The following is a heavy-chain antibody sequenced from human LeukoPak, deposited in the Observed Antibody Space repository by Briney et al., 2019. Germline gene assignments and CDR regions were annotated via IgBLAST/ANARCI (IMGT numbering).Heavy chain of an antibody. CDR2: INPNSGGT. J-gene: IGHJ4*02. CDR1: GYTFTGYY. V-gene: IGHV1-2*02. CDR3: ARDLKITFGGLIDNGRLDY. D-gene: IGHD3-16*02. Sequence: ASVKVSCKASGYTFTGYYIHWVRQAPGQGLEWMGWINPNSGGTKYAQEFQGRVTMTRDTSIITAYMELSRLRSDDTAVYYCARDLKITFGGLIDNGRLDYWGLGTLVTVSS.